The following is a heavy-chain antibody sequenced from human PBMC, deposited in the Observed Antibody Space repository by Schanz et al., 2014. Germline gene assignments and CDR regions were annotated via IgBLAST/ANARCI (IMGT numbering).Heavy chain of an antibody. CDR2: IKSKTDGGTR. V-gene: IGHV3-15*01. J-gene: IGHJ4*02. Sequence: ESGGGWVQPGGSLRLSCATSGFTLNNAWMNWVRQAPGKGLQWVARIKSKTDGGTRDYAAPVKGRFTISTDDSKNTVYLQMNSLQTEDTAVYYCTADLWFGAVWGVWWGQGTLVTVSS. CDR3: TADLWFGAVWGVW. D-gene: IGHD3-10*01. CDR1: GFTLNNAW.